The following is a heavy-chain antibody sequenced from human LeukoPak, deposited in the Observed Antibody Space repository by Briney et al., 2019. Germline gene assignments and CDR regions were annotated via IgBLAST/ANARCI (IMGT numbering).Heavy chain of an antibody. Sequence: SETLSLTCAVYGGSFSGYYWSWIRQPLGKGLEWIGEINHSGSTNYNPSLKSRVTISVDTSKNQFSLKLSSVTAADTAVYYCARGGYSYGYVYWGQGTLVTVSS. V-gene: IGHV4-34*01. J-gene: IGHJ1*01. D-gene: IGHD5-18*01. CDR1: GGSFSGYY. CDR2: INHSGST. CDR3: ARGGYSYGYVY.